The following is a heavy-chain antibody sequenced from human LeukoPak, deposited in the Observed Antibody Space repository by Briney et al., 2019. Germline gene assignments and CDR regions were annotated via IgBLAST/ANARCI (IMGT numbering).Heavy chain of an antibody. CDR1: GYDFATYW. CDR3: ARLPQDYYYHGMDV. V-gene: IGHV5-51*01. J-gene: IGHJ6*02. CDR2: IYPGDSDT. Sequence: GESLKISCQGSGYDFATYWIGWVRQMPGKGLEWMGRIYPGDSDTKYSPSFQGQVTISADKSIGSAYLQWSSLKSSDTAVYYCARLPQDYYYHGMDVWGQGTTVSVS.